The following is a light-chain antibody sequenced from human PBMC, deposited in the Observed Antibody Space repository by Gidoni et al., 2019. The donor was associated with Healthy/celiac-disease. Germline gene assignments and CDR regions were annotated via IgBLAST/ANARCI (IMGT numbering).Light chain of an antibody. CDR3: SSYTSSSPYV. CDR1: SSDVGGYNY. V-gene: IGLV2-14*01. J-gene: IGLJ1*01. CDR2: DVS. Sequence: QSALTQPASVSGSPGQSITISCTGTSSDVGGYNYVSWYQQHPGKAPKLMIYDVSNRPSGVSNRFSGSKSVNTASLTISGFQAEDEADYYCSSYTSSSPYVFGTGTKVTVL.